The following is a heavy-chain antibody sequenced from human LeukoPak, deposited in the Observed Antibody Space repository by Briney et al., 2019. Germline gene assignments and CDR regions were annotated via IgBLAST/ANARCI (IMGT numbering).Heavy chain of an antibody. Sequence: DSVKGRITISRDNSKNTPYLQMNSLRAEDTAVYYCARDSSSWSAFDIWGQGTMATVSS. J-gene: IGHJ3*02. CDR3: ARDSSSWSAFDI. V-gene: IGHV3-30*07. D-gene: IGHD6-13*01.